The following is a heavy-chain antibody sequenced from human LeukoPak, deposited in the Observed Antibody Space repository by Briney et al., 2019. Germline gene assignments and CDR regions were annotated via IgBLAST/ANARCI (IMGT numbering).Heavy chain of an antibody. Sequence: SYTLSLTCTVSGYSISSGYYWGWIRQPPGKGLEWIGSIYHSGSTYYNPSLKSRVTISVDTSKNQFSLKLSSVTAADTAVYFCARGPYSYDSSGAFDIWGQGTMVTVSS. CDR2: IYHSGST. CDR1: GYSISSGYY. D-gene: IGHD3-22*01. CDR3: ARGPYSYDSSGAFDI. J-gene: IGHJ3*02. V-gene: IGHV4-38-2*02.